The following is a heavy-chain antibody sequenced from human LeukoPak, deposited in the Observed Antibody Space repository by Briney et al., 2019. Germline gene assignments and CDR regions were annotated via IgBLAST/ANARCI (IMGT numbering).Heavy chain of an antibody. CDR1: GYTFSGHY. CDR2: INPNSGDT. Sequence: ASVKVSCKASGYTFSGHYIHWVRQAPGQGLEWMGWINPNSGDTHYPQKFQGRVTINSDTSSNTAYIDLNSLISDDTAVYYCARVQYQLLFEGNWFDPWGQGTLVTVSS. CDR3: ARVQYQLLFEGNWFDP. V-gene: IGHV1-2*02. D-gene: IGHD2-2*01. J-gene: IGHJ5*02.